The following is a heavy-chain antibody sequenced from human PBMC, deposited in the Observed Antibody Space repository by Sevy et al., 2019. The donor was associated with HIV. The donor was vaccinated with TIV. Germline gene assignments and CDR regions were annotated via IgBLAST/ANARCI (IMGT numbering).Heavy chain of an antibody. CDR3: ARGYYDSSGSQNPGLYFDY. CDR2: IWYDGSNK. D-gene: IGHD3-22*01. V-gene: IGHV3-33*01. Sequence: GGSLRLSCAASGFTFSSYGMHWVRQAPGKGLEWVAVIWYDGSNKYYADSVKGRFTTSRDNSKNTRYVQMNSLSAEDTAVDYCARGYYDSSGSQNPGLYFDYWGQGTLVTVSS. J-gene: IGHJ4*02. CDR1: GFTFSSYG.